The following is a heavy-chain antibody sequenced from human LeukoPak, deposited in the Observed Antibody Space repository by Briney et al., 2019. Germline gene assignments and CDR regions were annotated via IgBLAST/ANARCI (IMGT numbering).Heavy chain of an antibody. V-gene: IGHV4-38-2*02. D-gene: IGHD2-15*01. J-gene: IGHJ4*02. CDR2: IYHSGST. Sequence: KPSETLSLTCTVSGYSISSGYYWGWIRQPPGKGLEWIGSIYHSGSTYYNPSLKSRVTISVDTSKNQFSLKLSSVTAADTAVYYCARAGLREVGYWGQGTLVTVSS. CDR3: ARAGLREVGY. CDR1: GYSISSGYY.